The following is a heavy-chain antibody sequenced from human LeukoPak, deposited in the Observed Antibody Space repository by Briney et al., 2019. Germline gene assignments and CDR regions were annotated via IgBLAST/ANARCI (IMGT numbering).Heavy chain of an antibody. J-gene: IGHJ1*01. CDR3: ARDAWSAYGHNYFQH. CDR2: ISYSGST. Sequence: PSETLSLTCTVSGGSINNYYWNWIRQPPGKGLEWIGYISYSGSTNYNPSLKSRVTISVDTSKNQFSLRLTSVTATDTAVYYCARDAWSAYGHNYFQHWGQGTLLTASS. CDR1: GGSINNYY. D-gene: IGHD5-24*01. V-gene: IGHV4-59*01.